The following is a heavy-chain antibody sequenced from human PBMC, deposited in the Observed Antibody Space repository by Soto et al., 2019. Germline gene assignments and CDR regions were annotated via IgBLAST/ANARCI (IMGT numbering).Heavy chain of an antibody. Sequence: PGGSLRLSCAASGFTFSSYGMNWVRQAPGKGLEWVSGISGSGGSTYYADSVKGRFTISRDNSKNTLYLQMNSLRAEDTAVYYCAKGHSDILTGYKYWGQGTLVTVSS. CDR2: ISGSGGST. D-gene: IGHD3-9*01. J-gene: IGHJ4*02. CDR3: AKGHSDILTGYKY. CDR1: GFTFSSYG. V-gene: IGHV3-23*01.